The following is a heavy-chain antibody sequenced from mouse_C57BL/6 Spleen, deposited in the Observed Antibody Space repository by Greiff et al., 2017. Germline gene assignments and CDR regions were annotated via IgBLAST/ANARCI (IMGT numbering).Heavy chain of an antibody. Sequence: QVQLKESGAELVKPGASVKISCKASGYAFRSYWMNWVKQRPGKGLEWIGQIYPGDGDTNYNGKFTGKDTLTADKSSSTAYMQLSSLTSEDSAVYFCARSGGQMPFDYWGQGTTLTVSS. V-gene: IGHV1-80*01. D-gene: IGHD3-3*01. CDR1: GYAFRSYW. CDR2: IYPGDGDT. J-gene: IGHJ2*01. CDR3: ARSGGQMPFDY.